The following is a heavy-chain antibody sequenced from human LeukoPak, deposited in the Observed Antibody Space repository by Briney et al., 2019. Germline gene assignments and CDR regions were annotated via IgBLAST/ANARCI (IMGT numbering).Heavy chain of an antibody. Sequence: PGGSLRLSCAASGFSFTTYWMSWVRQARGRGLEWVANIKQDGTEKYYVDAVKGRFTISGDNAKNTLYLQMNSLRAEHTAVYFCARDVVLGSGSLDYWGQGVLVTVSS. CDR3: ARDVVLGSGSLDY. CDR2: IKQDGTEK. D-gene: IGHD3-10*01. V-gene: IGHV3-7*01. J-gene: IGHJ4*02. CDR1: GFSFTTYW.